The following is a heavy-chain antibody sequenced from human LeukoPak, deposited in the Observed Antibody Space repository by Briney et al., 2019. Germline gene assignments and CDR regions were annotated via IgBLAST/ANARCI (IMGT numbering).Heavy chain of an antibody. D-gene: IGHD6-19*01. CDR1: GYTFTGYY. Sequence: KPGASVKVSXKASGYTFTGYYMHWVRQAPGQGLEWMGWIDPNSGGTNYAQKFQGRVTMTRDTSISTAYMELSRLRSDDTAVYYCARDLREYSSGYYYFDYWGQGTLVTVSS. V-gene: IGHV1-2*02. CDR2: IDPNSGGT. CDR3: ARDLREYSSGYYYFDY. J-gene: IGHJ4*02.